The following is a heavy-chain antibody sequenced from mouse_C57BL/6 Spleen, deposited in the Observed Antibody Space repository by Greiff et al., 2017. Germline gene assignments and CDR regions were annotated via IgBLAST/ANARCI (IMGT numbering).Heavy chain of an antibody. CDR1: GYAFSSSW. CDR2: IYPGDGDT. V-gene: IGHV1-82*01. J-gene: IGHJ1*03. D-gene: IGHD1-1*01. Sequence: VKLMESGPELVTPGASVKISCKASGYAFSSSWLNWVKQRPGKGLEWIGRIYPGDGDTNYNGKFKGKATLTADKSSSTAYMQLSSLTSEDSAVYFCASSYGSSSLDVWGTGTTVTVSS. CDR3: ASSYGSSSLDV.